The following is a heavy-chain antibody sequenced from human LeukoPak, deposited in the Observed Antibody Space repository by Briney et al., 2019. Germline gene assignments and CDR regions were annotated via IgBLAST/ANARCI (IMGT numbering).Heavy chain of an antibody. D-gene: IGHD6-6*01. V-gene: IGHV3-7*01. J-gene: IGHJ5*02. Sequence: GGSLRLSCAASGFTITNYWMIWVRQAPGKGLEWVANINEDGSEKYYVGSVEGRFTISRDNAKNSVFLQMNSLRADDTAMYYCASSSYSSSSSWGQGTLVTVSS. CDR2: INEDGSEK. CDR3: ASSSYSSSSS. CDR1: GFTITNYW.